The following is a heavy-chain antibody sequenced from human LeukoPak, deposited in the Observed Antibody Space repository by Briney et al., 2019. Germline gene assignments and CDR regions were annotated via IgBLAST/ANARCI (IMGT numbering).Heavy chain of an antibody. J-gene: IGHJ4*02. D-gene: IGHD1-26*01. CDR3: AKGSSPPGSYYDY. CDR1: GFTFSGYA. CDR2: ISGSGGST. V-gene: IGHV3-23*01. Sequence: PGGSLRLSCAASGFTFSGYAMSWVRQAPGKGLEWVSAISGSGGSTYYADSVKGRFTISRDNSKNTLYLQMNSLRAEDTAVYYCAKGSSPPGSYYDYWGQGTLVTVSS.